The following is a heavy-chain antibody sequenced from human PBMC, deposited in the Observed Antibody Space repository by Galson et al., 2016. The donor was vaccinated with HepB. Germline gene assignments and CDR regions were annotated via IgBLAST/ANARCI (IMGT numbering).Heavy chain of an antibody. J-gene: IGHJ4*02. D-gene: IGHD3-3*01. CDR3: ANASGSHARYYFDR. Sequence: SLRLSCATSGFTFDDYIMYWVHQTPQKGLEWVSLINWDGRTTYYADSVQGRFTISRDNNRNSLSLHMKSLKSEDTALYYCANASGSHARYYFDRWGQGTQVAVSA. CDR1: GFTFDDYI. CDR2: INWDGRTT. V-gene: IGHV3-43*01.